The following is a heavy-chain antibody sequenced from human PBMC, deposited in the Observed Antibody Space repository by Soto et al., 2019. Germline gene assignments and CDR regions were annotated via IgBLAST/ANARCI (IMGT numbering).Heavy chain of an antibody. CDR1: GYTFTSYA. CDR2: INAGNGNT. V-gene: IGHV1-3*01. Sequence: ASVKVSCKASGYTFTSYAMHWVRQAPGQRLEWMGWINAGNGNTKYSQKFQGRVTITRDTSAGTAYMELSSLRSEDTAVYYCARDSQPLSGSYFYYYGMDVWGQGTTVTVSS. D-gene: IGHD1-26*01. J-gene: IGHJ6*02. CDR3: ARDSQPLSGSYFYYYGMDV.